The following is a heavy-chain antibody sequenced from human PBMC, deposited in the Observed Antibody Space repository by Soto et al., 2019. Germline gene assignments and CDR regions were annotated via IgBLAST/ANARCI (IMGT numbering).Heavy chain of an antibody. CDR2: INPNSGGT. V-gene: IGHV1-2*04. CDR1: GYTFTGYY. Sequence: QVQLVQSGAEVKKPGASVKVSCKASGYTFTGYYMNWVRQAPGQGLEWMGWINPNSGGTNYAQKFQGWVTMTRETSSSTAYMELSRLRSDDTAVYYCARGAPAEVFNWFDPWGQGTLVTVSS. CDR3: ARGAPAEVFNWFDP. J-gene: IGHJ5*02.